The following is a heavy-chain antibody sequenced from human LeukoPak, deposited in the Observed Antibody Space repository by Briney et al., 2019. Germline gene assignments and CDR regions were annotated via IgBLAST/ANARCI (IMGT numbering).Heavy chain of an antibody. J-gene: IGHJ6*04. Sequence: GGSLRLSCAASGFSFTSYGMSWVRQAPGKGLEWVSYISTSSSTIYYADSVKGRFTISRDNAKNSLYLQMNSLRAEDTAVYYCARGQFKMDVWGKGTTVTVSS. D-gene: IGHD5-24*01. CDR1: GFSFTSYG. V-gene: IGHV3-48*01. CDR2: ISTSSSTI. CDR3: ARGQFKMDV.